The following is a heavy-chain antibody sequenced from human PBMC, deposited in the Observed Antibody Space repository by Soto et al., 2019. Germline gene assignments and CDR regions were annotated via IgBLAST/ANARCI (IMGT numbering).Heavy chain of an antibody. CDR3: ARAPSIAVAGTHYYYYGMDV. D-gene: IGHD6-19*01. CDR1: GGTFSSYA. V-gene: IGHV1-69*13. Sequence: SVEVSCKASGGTFSSYAISWVRQAPGQGLEWMGGIIPIFGTANYAQKFQGRVTITADESTSTAYMELSSLRSEDTAVYYCARAPSIAVAGTHYYYYGMDVWGQGTTVTVSS. CDR2: IIPIFGTA. J-gene: IGHJ6*02.